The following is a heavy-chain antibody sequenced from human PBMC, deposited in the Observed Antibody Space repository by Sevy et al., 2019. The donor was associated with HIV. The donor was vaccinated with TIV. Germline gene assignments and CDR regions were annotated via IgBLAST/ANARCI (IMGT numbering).Heavy chain of an antibody. Sequence: GGSLRLSCAASGFDFSIYSMSWVRQAPGKGLEWVSTLSFGCGKINYADSVKGRFTISRDNSKSSVYLQMNNMRVEDTDVYYCGREGCTKPPDYWGQGTLVTVSS. J-gene: IGHJ4*02. CDR2: LSFGCGKI. D-gene: IGHD2-8*01. CDR3: GREGCTKPPDY. V-gene: IGHV3-23*01. CDR1: GFDFSIYS.